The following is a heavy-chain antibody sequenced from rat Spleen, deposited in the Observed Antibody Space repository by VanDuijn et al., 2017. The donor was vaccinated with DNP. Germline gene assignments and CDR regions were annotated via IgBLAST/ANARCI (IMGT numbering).Heavy chain of an antibody. J-gene: IGHJ2*01. D-gene: IGHD1-11*01. CDR1: GFNFNDYW. Sequence: EVKLVESGGGLVQPGRSLKLSCAASGFNFNDYWMGWVRQAPGKGLEWIGQINKDSSIINFTPSLKDKFTISRDNAQNTLYLQMNKLGSEDTAIYYCAKGPNYGGYSDYFDYWGQGVMVTVSS. CDR3: AKGPNYGGYSDYFDY. V-gene: IGHV4-2*01. CDR2: INKDSSII.